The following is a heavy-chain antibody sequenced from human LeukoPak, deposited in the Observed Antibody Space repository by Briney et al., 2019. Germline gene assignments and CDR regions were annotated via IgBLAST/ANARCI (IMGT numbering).Heavy chain of an antibody. V-gene: IGHV1-18*01. Sequence: ASVKVSCKASGYTFTTYGISWVRQAPGQGLEWMGWISAYNGNTNYAQKFQGRVTMTTDTSTSTAYMELRSLRSDDTAIYYCAREWLSSGDSHYSHWGQGTLVTVSS. CDR2: ISAYNGNT. CDR1: GYTFTTYG. CDR3: AREWLSSGDSHYSH. D-gene: IGHD2-15*01. J-gene: IGHJ4*02.